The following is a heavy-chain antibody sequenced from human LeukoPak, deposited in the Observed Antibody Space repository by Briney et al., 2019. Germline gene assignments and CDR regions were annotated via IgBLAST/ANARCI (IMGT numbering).Heavy chain of an antibody. Sequence: SETLSLTCTVSGGSISNYYWSWIRQPPGKGLEWIGYIYYSGSTNYNPSLKSRVTISVDTSKNQFSLKLSSVTAADTAVYYCARRSHYYESRDSLAYWGQGTLVTVSS. J-gene: IGHJ4*01. V-gene: IGHV4-59*01. CDR2: IYYSGST. D-gene: IGHD3-22*01. CDR1: GGSISNYY. CDR3: ARRSHYYESRDSLAY.